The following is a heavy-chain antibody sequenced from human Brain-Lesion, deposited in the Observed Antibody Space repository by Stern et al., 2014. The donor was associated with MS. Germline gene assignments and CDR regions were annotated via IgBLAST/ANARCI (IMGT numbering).Heavy chain of an antibody. J-gene: IGHJ6*02. V-gene: IGHV3-53*04. CDR3: AREGGDDDDYYGLDV. CDR1: GLTVANEY. D-gene: IGHD5-12*01. Sequence: EVQLVESGGGLVQPGGSLRLSCAASGLTVANEYMSWVRQAPGKGTEWVSLIYASGTTAYADSVKGRFIISRHNSENTLSLQMNSLRPEDTAVYYCAREGGDDDDYYGLDVWGPGTTVTVSS. CDR2: IYASGTT.